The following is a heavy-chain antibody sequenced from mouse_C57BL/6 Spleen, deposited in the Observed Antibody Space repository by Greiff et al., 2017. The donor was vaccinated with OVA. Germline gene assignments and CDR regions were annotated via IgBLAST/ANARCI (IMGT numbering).Heavy chain of an antibody. D-gene: IGHD1-1*01. CDR1: GYTFTSYW. Sequence: VQLQQSGAELVKPGASVKLSCKASGYTFTSYWMHWVKQRPGQGLEWIGMIHPNSGSTNYNEKFKSKATLTVDKSSSTAYMQLSSLTSEDSAVYYCARSHYGSSPHWYFDVWGTGTTVTVSS. CDR2: IHPNSGST. V-gene: IGHV1-64*01. J-gene: IGHJ1*03. CDR3: ARSHYGSSPHWYFDV.